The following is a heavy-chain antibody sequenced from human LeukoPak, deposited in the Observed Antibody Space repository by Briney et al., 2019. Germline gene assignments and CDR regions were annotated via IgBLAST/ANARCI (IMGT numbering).Heavy chain of an antibody. D-gene: IGHD3-22*01. CDR2: ISAYNGDT. J-gene: IGHJ4*02. CDR3: ARDSKFYYDTCRWRPPVDY. Sequence: GASVKVSCRASGFTFTSYAISWVRQAPGQGLEWMGWISAYNGDTNYAQKLQGRITMTTDTSTTTAYMELRSLRSDDTAVYYCARDSKFYYDTCRWRPPVDYWGQGTLVTVSS. V-gene: IGHV1-18*01. CDR1: GFTFTSYA.